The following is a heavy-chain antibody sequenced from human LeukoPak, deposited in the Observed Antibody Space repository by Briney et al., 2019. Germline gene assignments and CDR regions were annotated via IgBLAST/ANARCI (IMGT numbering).Heavy chain of an antibody. D-gene: IGHD5-18*01. J-gene: IGHJ4*02. Sequence: SETLSLTCAVYGGSFSGYYWSWVRQPPGKGLEWIGEINHSGSTNYNPSLKSRVTISVDTSKNQFSLKLSSVTAADTAVYYCAGGYSYGLNYFDYWGQGALVTVSS. CDR2: INHSGST. CDR3: AGGYSYGLNYFDY. CDR1: GGSFSGYY. V-gene: IGHV4-34*01.